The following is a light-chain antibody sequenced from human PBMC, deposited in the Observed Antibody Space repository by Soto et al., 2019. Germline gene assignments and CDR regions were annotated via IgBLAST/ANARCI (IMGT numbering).Light chain of an antibody. V-gene: IGKV1-39*01. J-gene: IGKJ1*01. CDR2: SAS. CDR3: QQSDTTPWA. CDR1: QSVNRY. Sequence: DIQMTQSPSSLSASVGDRVVIACRASQSVNRYLNWHQQKPGTAPKLLISSASSSQGGVPSRFSGSGSGTEFTLTIDGMQHDDLANYFCQQSDTTPWAFGQGTKVDIK.